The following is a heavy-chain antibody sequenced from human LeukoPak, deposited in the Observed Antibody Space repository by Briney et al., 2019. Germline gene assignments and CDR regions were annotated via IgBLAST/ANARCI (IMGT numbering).Heavy chain of an antibody. Sequence: SETLSLTCTVSGGSISSSSYYWGGIRQPPGKGLEWIGSICYSGSTYYNPSLKSRVTISVDTSKNQFPLKLSSVTAADTAVYYCARFFSSWIPFDYWGQGNLVTVSS. D-gene: IGHD6-13*01. J-gene: IGHJ4*02. CDR2: ICYSGST. CDR1: GGSISSSSYY. CDR3: ARFFSSWIPFDY. V-gene: IGHV4-39*01.